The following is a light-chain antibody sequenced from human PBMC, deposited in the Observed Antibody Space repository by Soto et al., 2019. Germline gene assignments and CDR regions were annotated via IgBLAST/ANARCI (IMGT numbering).Light chain of an antibody. CDR1: QSVLYSSNNKNY. V-gene: IGKV4-1*01. CDR3: QQYYRTPPT. CDR2: WAS. Sequence: DIVMTQSPDSLAVSLGERATINCKSSQSVLYSSNNKNYLAWYQQKPGHPPKLLIYWASTRESGVPDRFSGSGSGTDFSLTISSLQAEDVAVYYCQQYYRTPPTFGQGTKVEIK. J-gene: IGKJ1*01.